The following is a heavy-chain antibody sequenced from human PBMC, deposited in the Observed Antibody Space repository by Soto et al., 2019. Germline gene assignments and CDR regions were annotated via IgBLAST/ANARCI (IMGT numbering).Heavy chain of an antibody. V-gene: IGHV1-18*01. Sequence: ASVKVSCKASGYTFSIYGINWVRQAPGQGLEWMGWTRPNNGNTKYAQNLQGRVTMTTDTSTSTAYMELRSLRPDDTAVYYCVRDLDGSGSYYTDYWGQGTLVTVSS. J-gene: IGHJ4*02. CDR1: GYTFSIYG. D-gene: IGHD3-10*01. CDR2: TRPNNGNT. CDR3: VRDLDGSGSYYTDY.